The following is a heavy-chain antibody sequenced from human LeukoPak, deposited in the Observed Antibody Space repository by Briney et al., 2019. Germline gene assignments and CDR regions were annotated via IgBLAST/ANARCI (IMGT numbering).Heavy chain of an antibody. J-gene: IGHJ4*02. CDR1: GGSISSGGYY. CDR2: IYYSGFT. V-gene: IGHV4-31*03. Sequence: SETLSLTCTVSGGSISSGGYYWSWIRQRPGKGLEWIGYIYYSGFTFYSPSLKTRFFISLDTSENQVSLKVNSVTAADTAVYYCARGGFFGSGSLFDSWGQGTLVTVSS. D-gene: IGHD3-10*01. CDR3: ARGGFFGSGSLFDS.